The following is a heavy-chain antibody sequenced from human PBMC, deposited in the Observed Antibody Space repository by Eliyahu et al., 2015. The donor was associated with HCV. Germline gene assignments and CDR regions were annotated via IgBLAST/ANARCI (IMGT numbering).Heavy chain of an antibody. D-gene: IGHD3-10*01. CDR3: ARDGEIGSGSYYNVPGWFDP. CDR1: GXFISSFH. V-gene: IGHV4-59*01. CDR2: ISYSGTT. J-gene: IGHJ5*02. Sequence: QVQLQESGPGLVKPSETLSXTCTVXGXFISSFHWSWIRQPPGKGLEWIGYISYSGTTNYNPPXRSRVTIPGDTSRRQFSLSLSSVTPADTAVYYCARDGEIGSGSYYNVPGWFDPWGQGILVIVAS.